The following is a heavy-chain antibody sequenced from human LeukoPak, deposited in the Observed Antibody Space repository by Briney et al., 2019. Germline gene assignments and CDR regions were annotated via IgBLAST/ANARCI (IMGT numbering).Heavy chain of an antibody. CDR3: AGDSYDILTCYSLGMDV. CDR1: GFTFSSYW. D-gene: IGHD3-9*01. Sequence: GSLRLSCAASGFTFSSYWMSWVRQAPGKGLERVANIKQDGSEKYYVDSVKGRFTISRDNAKNSLDLQMNSLRAEDTAVYDCAGDSYDILTCYSLGMDVWGQGTTVTVSS. V-gene: IGHV3-7*01. CDR2: IKQDGSEK. J-gene: IGHJ6*02.